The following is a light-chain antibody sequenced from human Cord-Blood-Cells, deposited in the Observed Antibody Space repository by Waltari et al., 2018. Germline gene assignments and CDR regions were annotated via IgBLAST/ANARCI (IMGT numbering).Light chain of an antibody. V-gene: IGKV4-1*01. Sequence: DIVMTQSPDSLAVSLGERATINCKSSQSVLYSSNNQNYLAWYQQKPGQPPKLLIYWASTRESGVPDRFRGSGSGTDFTLTISSLQAEDVAVYYCQQYYSTPLTFGPGTKVDIK. J-gene: IGKJ3*01. CDR1: QSVLYSSNNQNY. CDR3: QQYYSTPLT. CDR2: WAS.